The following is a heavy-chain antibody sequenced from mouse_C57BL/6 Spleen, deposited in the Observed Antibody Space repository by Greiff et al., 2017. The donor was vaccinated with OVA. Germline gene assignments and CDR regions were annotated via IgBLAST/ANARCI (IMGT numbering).Heavy chain of an antibody. CDR2: ISSGGSYT. CDR3: ARHVYYGSKENFDY. V-gene: IGHV5-6*01. J-gene: IGHJ2*01. Sequence: EVQLVESGGDLVKPGGSLKLSCAASGFTFSSYGMSWVRQTPDKRLEWVATISSGGSYTYYPDSVKGRFTISRDNAKNTLYLQMSSLKSEDTAMYYCARHVYYGSKENFDYWGQGTTLTVSS. D-gene: IGHD1-1*01. CDR1: GFTFSSYG.